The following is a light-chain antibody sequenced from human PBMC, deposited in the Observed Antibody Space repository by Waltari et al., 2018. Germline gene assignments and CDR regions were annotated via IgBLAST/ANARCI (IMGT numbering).Light chain of an antibody. CDR1: SSEVGGYNY. CDR3: CSYAGSYTWV. J-gene: IGLJ3*02. Sequence: QSALPQPRSVSGSPGQSVPISCTGTSSEVGGYNYVSWYQQHPGKAPKLMIYDVSKRPSGVPDRFSGSKSGNTASLTISGLQAEDEADYYCCSYAGSYTWVFGGGTKLTVL. CDR2: DVS. V-gene: IGLV2-11*01.